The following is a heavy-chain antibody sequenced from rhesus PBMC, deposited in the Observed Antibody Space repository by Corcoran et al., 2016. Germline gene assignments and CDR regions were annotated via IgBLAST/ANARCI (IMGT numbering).Heavy chain of an antibody. CDR2: IYGSSGST. CDR1: GGPISGGYD. CDR3: ARERAGSSYFDY. J-gene: IGHJ4*01. D-gene: IGHD1-1*01. V-gene: IGHV4-76*01. Sequence: QVQLQESGPGLVKPSETLSLTCAVSGGPISGGYDWSWISQPPGKGLEWVGYIYGSSGSTNYNPSLKNRVTISKDTSKNQFSLKLSSVTAADTAVYYCARERAGSSYFDYWGQGVLVTVSS.